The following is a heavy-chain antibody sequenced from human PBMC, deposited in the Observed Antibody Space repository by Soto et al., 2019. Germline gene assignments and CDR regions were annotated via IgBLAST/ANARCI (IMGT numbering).Heavy chain of an antibody. J-gene: IGHJ4*02. Sequence: QVQLVQSGAEVKKPGASVKVSCKASGYTFTSYAMHWVRQAPGQRLEWMGWINAGNGNTKYSQKFQGRVTITRDTPASTAYMALSSLRSEDTAVYYCARDMGFGLSDYWGQGTLVTVSS. V-gene: IGHV1-3*01. CDR1: GYTFTSYA. CDR2: INAGNGNT. D-gene: IGHD3-10*01. CDR3: ARDMGFGLSDY.